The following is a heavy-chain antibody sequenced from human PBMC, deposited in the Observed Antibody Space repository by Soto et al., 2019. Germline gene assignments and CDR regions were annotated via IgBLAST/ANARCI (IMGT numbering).Heavy chain of an antibody. V-gene: IGHV3-72*01. CDR3: AGGATGRAPFQH. Sequence: RLSCAASGFSFSDQFMDWVRHIPGKGLEWVGRSRNKANSYTTEYAASVKGRFSISRDDSKNSLFLQMSSLKTEDTAVYYCAGGATGRAPFQHWGQGTLVTVSS. D-gene: IGHD6-13*01. J-gene: IGHJ1*01. CDR2: SRNKANSYTT. CDR1: GFSFSDQF.